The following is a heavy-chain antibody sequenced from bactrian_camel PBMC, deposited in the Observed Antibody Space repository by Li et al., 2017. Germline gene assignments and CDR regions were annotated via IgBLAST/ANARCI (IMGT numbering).Heavy chain of an antibody. CDR1: GVTAFTYC. J-gene: IGHJ6*01. D-gene: IGHD1*01. Sequence: HVQLVESGGGSVQAGGSLRLSCSYSGVTAFTYCMAWFRQSPGKEREEVATITTGGGGKWLRDSVKGRFTMSTDNAKNTVFLQMNSLKLEDTGMYYCAADLGPCQVRGRNLVPRPTTFGYWGQGTQVTVS. V-gene: IGHV3-3*01. CDR2: ITTGGGGK. CDR3: AADLGPCQVRGRNLVPRPTTFGY.